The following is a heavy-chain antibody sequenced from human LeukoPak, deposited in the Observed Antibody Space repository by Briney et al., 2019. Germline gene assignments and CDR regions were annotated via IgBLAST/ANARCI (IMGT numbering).Heavy chain of an antibody. CDR2: ISGSGDNT. Sequence: SGGSLRLSCAASGFTFSSYAMSWVRQAPGKGLEWVSAISGSGDNTFYADSVKGRFTMSRDNSKNMLYLQMNSLRAEDTAVYYCAKTVSGSHSYEGGDYWGQGTLVTVSS. CDR3: AKTVSGSHSYEGGDY. V-gene: IGHV3-23*01. D-gene: IGHD3-16*02. CDR1: GFTFSSYA. J-gene: IGHJ4*02.